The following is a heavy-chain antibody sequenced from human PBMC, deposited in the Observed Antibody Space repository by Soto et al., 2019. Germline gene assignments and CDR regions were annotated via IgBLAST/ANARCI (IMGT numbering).Heavy chain of an antibody. V-gene: IGHV3-23*01. CDR1: GFTFSNYA. CDR3: AKSNVEVIATHFDS. D-gene: IGHD2-21*01. J-gene: IGHJ4*02. CDR2: VIGSGGTS. Sequence: GGSLRLSCAASGFTFSNYAMNWVRQAPGKGLEWVSIVIGSGGTSYYADSVKGRFTISRDNSRNTLYLEMRSLRAEDTAVYYCAKSNVEVIATHFDSWGLGTLVTVSS.